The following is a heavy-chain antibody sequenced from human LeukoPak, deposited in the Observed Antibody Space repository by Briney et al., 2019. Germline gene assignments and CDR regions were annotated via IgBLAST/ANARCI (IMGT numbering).Heavy chain of an antibody. V-gene: IGHV3-21*01. D-gene: IGHD1-26*01. CDR2: ISSSSSYI. J-gene: IGHJ4*02. Sequence: GGSLRLSCAASGFTFSSYSMNWVRQAPGKGLEWVSSISSSSSYIYYADSVKGRFTISRDNAKNSLYLQMNSLRAEDTAVYYCARDGVIVGATTNFDYWGQGTLVTVSS. CDR3: ARDGVIVGATTNFDY. CDR1: GFTFSSYS.